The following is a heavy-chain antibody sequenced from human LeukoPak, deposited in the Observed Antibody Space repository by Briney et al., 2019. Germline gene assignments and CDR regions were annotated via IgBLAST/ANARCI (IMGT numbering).Heavy chain of an antibody. D-gene: IGHD6-19*01. CDR3: ARGIGWLPDY. V-gene: IGHV4-59*01. CDR2: IYYSGST. CDR1: GGSISSYY. Sequence: SETLSLTCTVSGGSISSYYWIWIRQPPGKGLEWIGYIYYSGSTNYNPSLKGRVTMSVDTSKNQFSLNLSSVTAADTAVYYCARGIGWLPDYWGQGTPVSVSS. J-gene: IGHJ4*02.